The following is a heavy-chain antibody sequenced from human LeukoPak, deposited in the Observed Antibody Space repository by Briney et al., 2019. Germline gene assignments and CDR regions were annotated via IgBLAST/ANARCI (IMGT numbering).Heavy chain of an antibody. J-gene: IGHJ2*01. V-gene: IGHV3-74*01. CDR1: EFTFSNYW. D-gene: IGHD1-14*01. CDR3: ARANPADFNL. CDR2: IRGDGIVT. Sequence: GGSLRLSCVASEFTFSNYWIHWVRQAPGKGLVWVSRIRGDGIVTNYADSVEGRFTISRDNARNTVHLQMNSLRDDDTAVYYCARANPADFNLWGRGTLVTVSS.